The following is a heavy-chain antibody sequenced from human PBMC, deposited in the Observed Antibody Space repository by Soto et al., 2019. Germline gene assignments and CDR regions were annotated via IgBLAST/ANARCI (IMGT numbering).Heavy chain of an antibody. J-gene: IGHJ2*01. D-gene: IGHD2-15*01. V-gene: IGHV1-8*01. Sequence: QAQLVQSGAEVKKPGASVKVSCKTSGNTFTNLDLNWVRQAPGQGLDWIGWMHANTGHAGYAQKFQGRVSLTRDSSVTTSYMELSNLSPDDTAVYYCARYILGQGFVFWGRGTLVTVSS. CDR1: GNTFTNLD. CDR3: ARYILGQGFVF. CDR2: MHANTGHA.